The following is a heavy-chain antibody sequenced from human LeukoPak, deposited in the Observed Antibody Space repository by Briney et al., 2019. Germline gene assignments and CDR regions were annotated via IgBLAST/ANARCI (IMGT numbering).Heavy chain of an antibody. Sequence: SETLSLTCTVAGGSISSYYWSLIRQPLGKGLEWIGYIYYSGSTNYNPSLTSRVTISVDTSKNQFSLRLTSVTAADTAVYFCARHGIWFGDTNRWFDPWGQGTLDTVSS. D-gene: IGHD3-10*01. V-gene: IGHV4-59*08. CDR3: ARHGIWFGDTNRWFDP. J-gene: IGHJ5*02. CDR2: IYYSGST. CDR1: GGSISSYY.